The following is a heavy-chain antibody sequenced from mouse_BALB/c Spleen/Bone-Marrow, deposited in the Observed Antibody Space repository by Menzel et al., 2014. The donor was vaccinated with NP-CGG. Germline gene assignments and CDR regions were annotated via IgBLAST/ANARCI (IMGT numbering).Heavy chain of an antibody. J-gene: IGHJ4*01. V-gene: IGHV3-8*02. D-gene: IGHD1-1*01. CDR1: GDSITSGY. CDR2: ISYSGST. Sequence: EVKLMESGPSLVKPSQTLSLTCSVTGDSITSGYWNWIRKFPGNRLEYMGYISYSGSTYYNPSLKSRISITRDTSKNQYYLQLNSVTTEDTATYYCASLLGIYYAMDYWGQGTSVTVSS. CDR3: ASLLGIYYAMDY.